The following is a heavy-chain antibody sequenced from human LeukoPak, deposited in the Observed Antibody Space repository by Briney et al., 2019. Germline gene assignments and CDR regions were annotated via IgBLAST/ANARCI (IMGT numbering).Heavy chain of an antibody. V-gene: IGHV3-73*01. J-gene: IGHJ4*02. CDR3: TEPGYSTRQTHY. Sequence: GGSLRLSCAASGFTFSGSAMHWVRQASGKGLEWVGRIRSKANSYATAYAASVKGRFTISRDDSKNTAYLQMNSLKTGDTAVYYCTEPGYSTRQTHYWGQGTLVTVSS. CDR1: GFTFSGSA. CDR2: IRSKANSYAT. D-gene: IGHD6-13*01.